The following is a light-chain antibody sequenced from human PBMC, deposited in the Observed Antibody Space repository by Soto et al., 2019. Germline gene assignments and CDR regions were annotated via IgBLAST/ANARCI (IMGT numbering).Light chain of an antibody. V-gene: IGLV2-18*02. J-gene: IGLJ1*01. CDR1: SSDVGSSNG. CDR2: DDS. CDR3: SSYTTSSTYV. Sequence: QSALTQPPAVSGTPGQSVAISCTGTSSDVGSSNGVSWYQQPPGTAPKLMIYDDSNRPSGVPDRFSGSKSGNTASLTISGLQAEDEADYYCSSYTTSSTYVFGTGTKLTVL.